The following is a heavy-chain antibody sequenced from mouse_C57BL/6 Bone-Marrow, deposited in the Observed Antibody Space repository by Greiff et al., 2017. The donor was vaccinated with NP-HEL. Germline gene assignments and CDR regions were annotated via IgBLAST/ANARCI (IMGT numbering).Heavy chain of an antibody. CDR3: TTRFTTVVATDY. D-gene: IGHD1-1*01. J-gene: IGHJ2*01. V-gene: IGHV14-4*01. Sequence: EVQLQQSGAELVRPGASVKLSCTASGFNIKDDYMHWVKQRPEQGLEWIGWIDPENGDTEYASTFTGQATITADTSSNTSYLQLSILTAEDTAVYYCTTRFTTVVATDYWGQGTTLTGSS. CDR2: IDPENGDT. CDR1: GFNIKDDY.